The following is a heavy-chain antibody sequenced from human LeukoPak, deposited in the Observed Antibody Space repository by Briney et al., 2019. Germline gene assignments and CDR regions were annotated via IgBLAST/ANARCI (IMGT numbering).Heavy chain of an antibody. D-gene: IGHD3-9*01. CDR2: IYYSGST. Sequence: PSETLSLTCTVSGASISSGNYYWNWIRQPPGKGLEWIGYIYYSGSTFYSPSLKSRLSISIDTTKNQFSLRLSSVTAADTAVYYCARAPPFDWLLTFFDYWGQGTLVTVSS. CDR3: ARAPPFDWLLTFFDY. CDR1: GASISSGNYY. J-gene: IGHJ4*02. V-gene: IGHV4-30-4*01.